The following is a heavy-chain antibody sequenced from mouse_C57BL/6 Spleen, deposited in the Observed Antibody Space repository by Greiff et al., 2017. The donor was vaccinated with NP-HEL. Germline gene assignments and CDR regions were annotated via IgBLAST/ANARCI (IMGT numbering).Heavy chain of an antibody. V-gene: IGHV2-5*01. CDR2: IWRGGST. J-gene: IGHJ2*01. Sequence: QVQLKESGPGLVQPSQSLSITCTVSGFSLTSYGVHWVRQSPGKGLEWLGVIWRGGSTDYNAAFMSRLSITKDNSKSQVFFKMNSLQADDTAIYYCAKAYYYGSENYFDYWGQGTTLTVSS. CDR3: AKAYYYGSENYFDY. D-gene: IGHD1-1*01. CDR1: GFSLTSYG.